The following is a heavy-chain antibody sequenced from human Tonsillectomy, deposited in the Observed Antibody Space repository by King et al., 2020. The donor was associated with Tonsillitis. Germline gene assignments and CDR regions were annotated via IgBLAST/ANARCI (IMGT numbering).Heavy chain of an antibody. V-gene: IGHV4-39*01. CDR1: DGSISTRSHY. D-gene: IGHD2-2*01. CDR3: ARGPVVPAAGSYYFDY. Sequence: QLQESGPGLVKPSETLSPTCTVSDGSISTRSHYWGWIRQPPGKGLEWIGNIYYSGSTYYNPSLKSRVTISVDTSKNQFSLKLSSVTAADTAVYYCARGPVVPAAGSYYFDYWGQGTLVTVSS. CDR2: IYYSGST. J-gene: IGHJ4*02.